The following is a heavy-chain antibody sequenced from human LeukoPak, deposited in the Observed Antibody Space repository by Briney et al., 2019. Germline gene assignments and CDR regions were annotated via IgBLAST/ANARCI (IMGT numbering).Heavy chain of an antibody. Sequence: GESLRLSCAGSGFTFSSYWMHWVRQAPGKGLVWVSRINSDDSSTSYADSVKGRFTISRDNAKNTLYLQMNSLRAEDTAVYYCARGSSGWYEFDYWGQGNLVTVSS. V-gene: IGHV3-74*01. CDR3: ARGSSGWYEFDY. D-gene: IGHD6-19*01. J-gene: IGHJ4*02. CDR2: INSDDSST. CDR1: GFTFSSYW.